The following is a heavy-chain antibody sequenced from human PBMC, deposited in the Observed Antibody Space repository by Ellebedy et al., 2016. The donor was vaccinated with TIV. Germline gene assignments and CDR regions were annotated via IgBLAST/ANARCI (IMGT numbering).Heavy chain of an antibody. J-gene: IGHJ4*02. CDR2: IKSRHEGGAA. V-gene: IGHV3-15*01. Sequence: PGGSLRLSCATSGFTFEYAWLSWVRQAQGKGLELVGSIKSRHEGGAAYYGATVKGRFFLTRDDSKGIMYLQMTALGVEYTAVYFWVGHSLIYWGRGTQFTVSS. CDR1: GFTFEYAW. CDR3: VGHSLIY.